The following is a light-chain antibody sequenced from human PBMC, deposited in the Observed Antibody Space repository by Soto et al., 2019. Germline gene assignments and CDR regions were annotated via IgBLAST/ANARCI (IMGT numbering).Light chain of an antibody. CDR3: QQYNSYSPWT. Sequence: DIPMTPSPSTLSASVGDRVTITCRASQSISSWLAWYQQKPGKAPKLLIYDASSVESGVPSRFSGSASGTEFTLTISSLQPDDFATYYCQQYNSYSPWTFGQGTKV. CDR1: QSISSW. V-gene: IGKV1-5*01. CDR2: DAS. J-gene: IGKJ1*01.